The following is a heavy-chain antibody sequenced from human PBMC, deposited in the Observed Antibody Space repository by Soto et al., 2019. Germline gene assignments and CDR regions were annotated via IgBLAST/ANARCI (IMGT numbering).Heavy chain of an antibody. J-gene: IGHJ6*02. CDR1: GGSISSGDYY. CDR2: IYYSGST. Sequence: SETLSLTCTVSGGSISSGDYYWSWIRQPPGKGLEWIGYIYYSGSTYYNPSLKSRVTISVDTSKNQFSLKLSSVTAADTAVYYCARDFVRFMELMGMDVWGQGTTVTVSS. CDR3: ARDFVRFMELMGMDV. V-gene: IGHV4-30-4*01. D-gene: IGHD1-1*01.